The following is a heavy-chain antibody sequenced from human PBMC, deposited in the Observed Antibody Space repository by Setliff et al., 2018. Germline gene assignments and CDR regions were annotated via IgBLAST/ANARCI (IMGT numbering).Heavy chain of an antibody. CDR2: INEDGSER. J-gene: IGHJ5*02. CDR1: GFTFSNYA. D-gene: IGHD3-22*01. CDR3: VITSPWGWFDP. V-gene: IGHV3-7*01. Sequence: GGSLRLSCVASGFTFSNYAMTWVRQAPGKGLEWVANINEDGSERYYVDSVKGRFTIPRDNAKNSLDLQMNDLSAEDTALYYCVITSPWGWFDPWGQGTLVTVSS.